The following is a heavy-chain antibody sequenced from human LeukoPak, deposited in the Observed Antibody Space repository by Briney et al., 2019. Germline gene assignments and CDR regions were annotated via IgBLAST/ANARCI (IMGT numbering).Heavy chain of an antibody. Sequence: GASVTVSCKASGGTLSSYAISWVRQAPGQGLEWMGGIIPIFGTANYAQKFQGRVTITADESTSTAYMELSSLRSEDTAVYYCARDYMVRGVMGNWFDPWGQGTLVTVSS. CDR2: IIPIFGTA. CDR3: ARDYMVRGVMGNWFDP. CDR1: GGTLSSYA. D-gene: IGHD3-10*01. J-gene: IGHJ5*02. V-gene: IGHV1-69*13.